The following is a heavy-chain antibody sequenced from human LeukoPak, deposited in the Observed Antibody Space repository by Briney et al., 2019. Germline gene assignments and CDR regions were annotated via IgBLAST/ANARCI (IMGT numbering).Heavy chain of an antibody. D-gene: IGHD3-22*01. Sequence: PSQTLSLTCTVSGGSISSGGYYWSWIRQPPGKGLEWIGYIYYSGSTNYNPSLKSRVTISVDTSKNQFSLKLSSVTAADTAVYYCARDLGLYYDSSGHDAFDIWGQGTMVTVSS. CDR1: GGSISSGGYY. CDR2: IYYSGST. V-gene: IGHV4-61*08. CDR3: ARDLGLYYDSSGHDAFDI. J-gene: IGHJ3*02.